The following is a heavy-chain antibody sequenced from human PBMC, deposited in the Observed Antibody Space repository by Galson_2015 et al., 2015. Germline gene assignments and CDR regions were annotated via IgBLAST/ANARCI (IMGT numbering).Heavy chain of an antibody. D-gene: IGHD4-11*01. Sequence: SVKVSCKAFGHTFTTNDYMHWVRQAPGRGLEWMGIINPSDGIANYTQNFQGRVTMTRDTSTSTVYIEVSSLRSEDTAVYYCARAADQYFDYWGRGTPVTVSS. J-gene: IGHJ4*02. CDR2: INPSDGIA. CDR3: ARAADQYFDY. V-gene: IGHV1-46*01. CDR1: GHTFTTNDY.